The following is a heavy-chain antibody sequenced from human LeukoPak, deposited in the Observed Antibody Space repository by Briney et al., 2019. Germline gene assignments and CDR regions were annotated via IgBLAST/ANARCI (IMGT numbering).Heavy chain of an antibody. Sequence: GASVKVSCKASGGTFSSYAISWVRQAPGQGLELMGRIIPIFGIANYAQKFQGRVTITADKSTSTAYMELSSLRSEDTAVYYCARDGGIEEDYWGQGTLVTVSS. V-gene: IGHV1-69*04. CDR3: ARDGGIEEDY. CDR2: IIPIFGIA. CDR1: GGTFSSYA. D-gene: IGHD3-16*01. J-gene: IGHJ4*02.